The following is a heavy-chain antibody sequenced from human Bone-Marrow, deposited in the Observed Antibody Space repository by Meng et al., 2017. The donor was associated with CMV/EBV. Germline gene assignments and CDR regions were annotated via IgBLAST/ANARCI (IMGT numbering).Heavy chain of an antibody. Sequence: SRVASGFTFSSYAMHWVRQAPGKGLEWVAVISYDGSNKYYADSVKGRFTISRDNSKNTLYLQMNSLRAEDTAVYYCAREKEGHYYFDYWGQGTLVTVSS. V-gene: IGHV3-30-3*01. CDR1: GFTFSSYA. D-gene: IGHD2-21*02. J-gene: IGHJ4*02. CDR2: ISYDGSNK. CDR3: AREKEGHYYFDY.